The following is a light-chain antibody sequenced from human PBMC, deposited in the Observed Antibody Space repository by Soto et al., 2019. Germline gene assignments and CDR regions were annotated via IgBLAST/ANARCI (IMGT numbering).Light chain of an antibody. CDR1: QTVRRNF. CDR2: GAS. J-gene: IGKJ3*01. CDR3: LQYDDTPRT. Sequence: EIVLTQSPGTLSLSPGERGTLSCRASQTVRRNFLAWYQQKPGQTPRVLIYGASLRATGIPDRFSGSGSGTDFTLTISRLEPEDFAVYYCLQYDDTPRTFGPGTKVDLK. V-gene: IGKV3-20*01.